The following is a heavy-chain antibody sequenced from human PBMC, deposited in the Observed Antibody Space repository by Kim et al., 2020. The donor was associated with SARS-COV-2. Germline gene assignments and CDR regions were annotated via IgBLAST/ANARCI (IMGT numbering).Heavy chain of an antibody. J-gene: IGHJ6*01. Sequence: GGSLRLSCAASGFTFDDYAMHWVRQAPGKGLEWVSGISWNSGTIGYADSVKGRFTISRDHAKNSLYLQMNSLRTEDTALYYCAKSKITFFKGVLYGM. V-gene: IGHV3-9*01. CDR3: AKSKITFFKGVLYGM. D-gene: IGHD1-20*01. CDR2: ISWNSGTI. CDR1: GFTFDDYA.